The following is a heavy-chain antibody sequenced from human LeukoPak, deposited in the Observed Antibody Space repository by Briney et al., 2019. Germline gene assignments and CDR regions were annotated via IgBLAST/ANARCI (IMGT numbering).Heavy chain of an antibody. CDR3: ARDRNTMVRGVFISVFDP. CDR2: IYYSGST. Sequence: PSETLSLTCTVSGGSISSYYWSWIRQPPGKGLEWIGYIYYSGSTNYNPSLKSRVTISVDTSKNQFSLKLSSVTAADTAVYYCARDRNTMVRGVFISVFDPWGQGTLVTVSS. J-gene: IGHJ5*02. V-gene: IGHV4-59*01. D-gene: IGHD3-10*01. CDR1: GGSISSYY.